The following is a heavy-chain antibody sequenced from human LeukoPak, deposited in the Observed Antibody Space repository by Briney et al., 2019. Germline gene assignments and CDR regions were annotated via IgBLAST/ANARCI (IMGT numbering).Heavy chain of an antibody. CDR2: ISSSGSTI. Sequence: GGSLRLSCAASGFTFSSYEMNWVRQAPGKGLEWVSYISSSGSTIYYADSVKGRFTISRDNAKNSLYLQMNSLRAEDTAVYYCARPGGRGYGDYAYDYWGQGTLVTVSS. CDR1: GFTFSSYE. D-gene: IGHD4-17*01. CDR3: ARPGGRGYGDYAYDY. J-gene: IGHJ4*02. V-gene: IGHV3-48*03.